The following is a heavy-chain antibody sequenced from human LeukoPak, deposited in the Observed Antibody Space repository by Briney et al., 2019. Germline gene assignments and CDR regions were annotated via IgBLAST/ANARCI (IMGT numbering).Heavy chain of an antibody. CDR3: ARNGFGELKNWFDS. Sequence: SVKVSCKASGGTFSSYAINWVRQAPGQGLEWMGGIVPIFDTPNYAQKFQGRVTITADESTSTAYMELSSLRSEDTAVYYCARNGFGELKNWFDSWGQGTLVTVYS. V-gene: IGHV1-69*01. D-gene: IGHD3-10*01. J-gene: IGHJ5*01. CDR2: IVPIFDTP. CDR1: GGTFSSYA.